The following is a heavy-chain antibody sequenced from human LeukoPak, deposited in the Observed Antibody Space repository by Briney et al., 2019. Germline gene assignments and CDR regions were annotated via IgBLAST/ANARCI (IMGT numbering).Heavy chain of an antibody. Sequence: GGSLRLSCAASGLTFSSYSMNWVRQAPGKGLEWVSSISSSSSYIYYADSVKGRFTISRDNAKNSLYLQMNSLRAEDTAVYYCARGRSSGWSTGYFDYWGQGTLVTVSS. CDR3: ARGRSSGWSTGYFDY. J-gene: IGHJ4*02. CDR2: ISSSSSYI. CDR1: GLTFSSYS. D-gene: IGHD6-19*01. V-gene: IGHV3-21*01.